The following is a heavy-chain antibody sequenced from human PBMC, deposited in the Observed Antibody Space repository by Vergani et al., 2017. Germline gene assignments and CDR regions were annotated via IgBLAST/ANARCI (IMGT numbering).Heavy chain of an antibody. J-gene: IGHJ4*02. Sequence: QVHLQQRGAGVLKPSETLCLTCGVIGGSLSGYFWSWIRQSPGRGLEWIGEITAIGSAKYSPSATSRVTISVDTSRGEFTLTVTSVTAADTGLYFSASRRPRLXLGSKSNAGTFDSWGQGTLVTVSS. CDR2: ITAIGSA. CDR1: GGSLSGYF. CDR3: ASRRPRLXLGSKSNAGTFDS. D-gene: IGHD3-10*01. V-gene: IGHV4-34*02.